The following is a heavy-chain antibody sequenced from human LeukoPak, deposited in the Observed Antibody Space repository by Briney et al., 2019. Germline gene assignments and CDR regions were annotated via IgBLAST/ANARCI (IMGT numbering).Heavy chain of an antibody. CDR3: ARAPEGYYYGIDV. CDR1: GFTFSSYG. J-gene: IGHJ6*02. D-gene: IGHD7-27*01. CDR2: IWYDGSNK. V-gene: IGHV3-33*01. Sequence: PGGSLRLSCAASGFTFSSYGMHWVRQAPGKGLEWVAVIWYDGSNKYYADSVKGRFTISRDNSKNTLYLQMNSLRAEDTAVYYCARAPEGYYYGIDVWGQGTTVTVSS.